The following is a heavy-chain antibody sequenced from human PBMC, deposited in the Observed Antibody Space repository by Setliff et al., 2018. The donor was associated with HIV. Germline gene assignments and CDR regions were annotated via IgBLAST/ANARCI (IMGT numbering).Heavy chain of an antibody. CDR2: INPMYGVT. CDR1: GGTFSSYV. Sequence: SVKVSCKASGGTFSSYVISWVRQAPGQGPEWMGGINPMYGVTNYAQKFQGRVTITTDEPTSTAYMELNSLRSEDTAVYYCALPYCSGGNCWSSASLPPAGWFDPWGQGTLVTVSS. CDR3: ALPYCSGGNCWSSASLPPAGWFDP. V-gene: IGHV1-69*05. J-gene: IGHJ5*02. D-gene: IGHD2-15*01.